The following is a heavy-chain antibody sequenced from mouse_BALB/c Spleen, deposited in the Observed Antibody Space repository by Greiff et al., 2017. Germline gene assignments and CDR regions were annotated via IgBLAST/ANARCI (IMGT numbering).Heavy chain of an antibody. D-gene: IGHD2-4*01. V-gene: IGHV2-4-1*01. CDR1: GFSLTSYG. J-gene: IGHJ4*01. CDR3: ARNFPIYYDYDGDAMDY. CDR2: IWSGGST. Sequence: VMLVESGPGLVQPSQSLSITCTVSGFSLTSYGVHWVRQSPGKGLEWLGVIWSGGSTDYNAAFISRLSISKDNSKSHVFFKMNSLQADDTAIYYCARNFPIYYDYDGDAMDYWGQGTSVTVSS.